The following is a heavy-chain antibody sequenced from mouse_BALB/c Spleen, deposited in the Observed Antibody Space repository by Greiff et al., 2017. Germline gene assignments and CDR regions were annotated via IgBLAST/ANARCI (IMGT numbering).Heavy chain of an antibody. V-gene: IGHV5-6-3*01. Sequence: EVHLVESGGGLVQPGGSLKLSCAASGFTFSSYGMSWVRQTPDKRLELVATINSNGGSTYYPDSVKGRFTISRDNAKNTLYLQMSSLKSEDTAMYYCARMDGYYGAWFAYWGQGTLATVSA. D-gene: IGHD2-3*01. J-gene: IGHJ3*01. CDR3: ARMDGYYGAWFAY. CDR1: GFTFSSYG. CDR2: INSNGGST.